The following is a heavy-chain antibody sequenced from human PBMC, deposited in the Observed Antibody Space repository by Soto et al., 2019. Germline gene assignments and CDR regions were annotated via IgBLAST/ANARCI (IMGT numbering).Heavy chain of an antibody. V-gene: IGHV4-4*07. CDR3: ARACSSTSCYDVFDS. Sequence: PSETLSLTCTFSCGSIISYYWSWIRQPAGKGLQWIGRIYTSGSTNYNPSLKSRVTMSVDMSKNQFSLKLSSVTAADTAVYYCARACSSTSCYDVFDSWGQGTLVTVSS. CDR1: CGSIISYY. D-gene: IGHD2-2*01. J-gene: IGHJ4*02. CDR2: IYTSGST.